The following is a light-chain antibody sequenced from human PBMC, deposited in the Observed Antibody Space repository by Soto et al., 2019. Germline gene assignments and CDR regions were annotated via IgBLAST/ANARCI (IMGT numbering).Light chain of an antibody. CDR3: SSYTSSSEV. CDR2: EVS. J-gene: IGLJ1*01. V-gene: IGLV2-14*01. Sequence: QSVLRHPASVSWSPGHSITISCTGTSSDVGGYNYVSWYQQHPGKAPKLMIYEVSNRPSGVSNRFSGSKSGNTASLTISGLQAEEEAHYYCSSYTSSSEVFGTGTKVTVL. CDR1: SSDVGGYNY.